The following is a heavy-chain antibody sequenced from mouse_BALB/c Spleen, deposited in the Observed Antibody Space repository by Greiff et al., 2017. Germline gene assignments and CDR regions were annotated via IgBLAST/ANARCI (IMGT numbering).Heavy chain of an antibody. CDR3: ARSGTYRYDVWSAY. Sequence: QVQLQQSGAELAKPGASVKMSCKASGYTFTSYWMHWVKQRPGQGLEWIGYINPSTGYTEYNQKFKDKATLTADKSSSTAYMQLSSLTSEDSAVYYCARSGTYRYDVWSAYWGQGTLVTVSA. CDR2: INPSTGYT. D-gene: IGHD2-14*01. CDR1: GYTFTSYW. V-gene: IGHV1-7*01. J-gene: IGHJ3*01.